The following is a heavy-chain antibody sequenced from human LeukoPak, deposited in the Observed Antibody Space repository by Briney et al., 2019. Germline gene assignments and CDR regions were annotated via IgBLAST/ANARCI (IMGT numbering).Heavy chain of an antibody. CDR3: ARWWYNSGWGIDH. V-gene: IGHV3-7*05. Sequence: GGSLRLSCAASGFTFSIHWMSWVRQAPGKGLERVANIKQDGSEKEYVDSVKGRFTVSRDNAMNSLYLQMNSLRAEDTAVYYCARWWYNSGWGIDHWGQGTLVTVSS. J-gene: IGHJ4*02. CDR1: GFTFSIHW. CDR2: IKQDGSEK. D-gene: IGHD6-19*01.